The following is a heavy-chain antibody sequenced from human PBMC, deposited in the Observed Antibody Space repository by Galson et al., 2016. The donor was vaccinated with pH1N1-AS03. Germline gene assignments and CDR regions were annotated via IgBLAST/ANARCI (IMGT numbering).Heavy chain of an antibody. D-gene: IGHD1-26*01. Sequence: LSLTCTVSGGSISSGGYYWNWIRQHPGKGLEWIGYIFHSGSTYYNPSLKSLVSISVDTSKNQFSLKLKSVTAADTAVYYCARQDSGAYYLDSWGPGTLVTVSS. V-gene: IGHV4-31*01. J-gene: IGHJ4*02. CDR3: ARQDSGAYYLDS. CDR1: GGSISSGGYY. CDR2: IFHSGST.